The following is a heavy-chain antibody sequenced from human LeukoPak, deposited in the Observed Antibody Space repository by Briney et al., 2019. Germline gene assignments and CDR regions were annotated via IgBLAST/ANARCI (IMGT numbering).Heavy chain of an antibody. CDR3: GRDTHLES. V-gene: IGHV4-39*01. CDR2: IYNSGSS. Sequence: SETLSLTCTVFGVSISSTSHAWGWRRQPPGKGLEWLGNIYNSGSSNYSPSLRSRVSISVDTSKNQFSLRLRSVTAADTAVYYCGRDTHLESWGQGILVTVFS. J-gene: IGHJ4*02. CDR1: GVSISSTSHA.